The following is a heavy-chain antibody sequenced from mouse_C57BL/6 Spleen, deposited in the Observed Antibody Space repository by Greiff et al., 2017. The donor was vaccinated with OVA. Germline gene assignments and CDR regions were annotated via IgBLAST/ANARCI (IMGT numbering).Heavy chain of an antibody. J-gene: IGHJ2*01. CDR3: ARGRGEGYYGRVYFDY. D-gene: IGHD1-1*01. Sequence: VQLQQSGPELVKPGASVKISCKASGYSFTDYNMNWVKQSNGQSLEWIGVINPNYGTTSYNQKFKGKATLTVDQSSSTAYMQLNSLTSEDSAVYYCARGRGEGYYGRVYFDYWGQGTTLTVSS. V-gene: IGHV1-39*01. CDR1: GYSFTDYN. CDR2: INPNYGTT.